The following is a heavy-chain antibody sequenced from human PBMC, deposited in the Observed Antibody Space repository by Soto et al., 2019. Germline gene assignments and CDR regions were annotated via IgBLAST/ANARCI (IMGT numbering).Heavy chain of an antibody. J-gene: IGHJ3*02. CDR1: GFTFRNYW. Sequence: GGSLRLSCTASGFTFRNYWMSWVRQAPGKGLEWVANIKQDGSEKYYGDSVKGRFTISRDNAKNSLFLQMNSLRAEDTAVYYCARDMVVDYGDYVLRDASDIWGQGTMVTVSS. V-gene: IGHV3-7*01. CDR2: IKQDGSEK. D-gene: IGHD4-17*01. CDR3: ARDMVVDYGDYVLRDASDI.